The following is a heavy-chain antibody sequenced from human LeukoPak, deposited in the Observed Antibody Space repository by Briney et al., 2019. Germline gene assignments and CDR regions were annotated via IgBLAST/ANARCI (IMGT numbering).Heavy chain of an antibody. V-gene: IGHV4-34*01. Sequence: SSETLSLTCAVSGGSFSVYYWTWIRQPPGKGLEWIGEINHSGSANYNPSLKSRVTISLDTSKNQFSLKLSSVTAADTAVYYCARGQGTVTTHWGQGTLVTVSS. CDR3: ARGQGTVTTH. CDR2: INHSGSA. J-gene: IGHJ4*02. CDR1: GGSFSVYY. D-gene: IGHD4-17*01.